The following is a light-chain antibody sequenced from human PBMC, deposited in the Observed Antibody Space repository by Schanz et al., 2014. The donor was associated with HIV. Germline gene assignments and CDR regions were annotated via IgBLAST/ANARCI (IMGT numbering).Light chain of an antibody. J-gene: IGKJ2*01. CDR1: QTIGRL. CDR3: QQCVTYLYT. V-gene: IGKV1-5*03. Sequence: IQMTQSPSTVSTSVGDRVTITCRASQTIGRLLAWYQQKPGRAPKLLIYQASILETGVPSRFSGSGSGTSFTLTITSLQPDDFATYYCQQCVTYLYTFGQGTKLDIK. CDR2: QAS.